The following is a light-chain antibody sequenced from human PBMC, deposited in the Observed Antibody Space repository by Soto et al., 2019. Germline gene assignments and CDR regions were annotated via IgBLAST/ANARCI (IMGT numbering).Light chain of an antibody. Sequence: VLTQSPGTLSLSPGERATLSCRASQSLSSNYLAWYQQKPGQAPRLLIYGASTRATGIPDRFSGSGSGTDFTLTISRLEPEDFAAYYCQQYGSSLFTFGPGTKVDIK. CDR1: QSLSSNY. CDR3: QQYGSSLFT. CDR2: GAS. J-gene: IGKJ3*01. V-gene: IGKV3-20*01.